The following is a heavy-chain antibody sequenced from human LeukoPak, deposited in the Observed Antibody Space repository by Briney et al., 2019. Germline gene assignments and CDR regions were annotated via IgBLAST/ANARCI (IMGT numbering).Heavy chain of an antibody. CDR3: ARVVYGSYFDY. V-gene: IGHV3-53*01. D-gene: IGHD1-26*01. CDR1: GFTVSSNY. CDR2: IYSGGST. Sequence: GGSLRLSCAASGFTVSSNYMSWVRQAPGKGLEWVSVIYSGGSTYYADSVKGRFTISRDNSKNTLYLQMNSLRAEDTAVYYCARVVYGSYFDYWGQGTLVTVSS. J-gene: IGHJ4*02.